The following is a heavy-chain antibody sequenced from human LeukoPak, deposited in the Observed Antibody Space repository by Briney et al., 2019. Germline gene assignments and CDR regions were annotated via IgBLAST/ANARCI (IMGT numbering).Heavy chain of an antibody. CDR1: GFTFSNYG. CDR3: AKDDYYSYYMDV. CDR2: IWFDGSKK. J-gene: IGHJ6*03. Sequence: GGSLRLSCAVSGFTFSNYGMHWVRQAPGKGLEGVAVIWFDGSKKYYGDSVKGRFTISRDSSKNTLFLQMNSLRAEDTAVYYCAKDDYYSYYMDVWGKGTTVTVSS. V-gene: IGHV3-33*06.